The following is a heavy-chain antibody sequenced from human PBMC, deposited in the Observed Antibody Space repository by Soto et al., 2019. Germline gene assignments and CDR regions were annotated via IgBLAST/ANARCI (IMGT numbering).Heavy chain of an antibody. J-gene: IGHJ4*02. CDR2: ISSNGGTT. D-gene: IGHD1-7*01. CDR3: VRRVSANYDY. CDR1: GFTFSSYD. Sequence: EVQLAESGGGMVQPGGSLRLSCVASGFTFSSYDMHWVRQAPGKGLEYVSSISSNGGTTYYGNSVKGRFTISRDNSKNTLYLQMGSLRAEDLAVYYCVRRVSANYDYWGQGTRVTVSS. V-gene: IGHV3-64*01.